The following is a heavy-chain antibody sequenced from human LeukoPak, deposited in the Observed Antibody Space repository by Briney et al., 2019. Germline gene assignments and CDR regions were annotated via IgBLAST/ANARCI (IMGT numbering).Heavy chain of an antibody. V-gene: IGHV4-61*02. CDR1: GGSISSGSYY. Sequence: PSETLSLTCTVSGGSISSGSYYWSWIRQPAGKGLEWIGRIYTSGSTNYNPSLKSRVTISVDTSKNQFSLKLSSVTAADTAVYYCAREADTAMVPRVGYWGQGTLVTVSS. J-gene: IGHJ4*02. CDR2: IYTSGST. CDR3: AREADTAMVPRVGY. D-gene: IGHD5-18*01.